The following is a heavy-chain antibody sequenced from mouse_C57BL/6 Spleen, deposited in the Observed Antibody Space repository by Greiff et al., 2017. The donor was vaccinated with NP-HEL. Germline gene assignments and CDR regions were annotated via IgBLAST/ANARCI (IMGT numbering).Heavy chain of an antibody. CDR2: IYPGSGST. Sequence: VQLQQPGAELVKPGASVKMSCKASGYTFTSYWITWVKQRPGQGLEWIGDIYPGSGSTNYNEKFKSKATLTVDTSSSTAYMQLSSLTSEDSAVYYCARYPAYYSPYFDYWGQGTTLTVSS. J-gene: IGHJ2*01. CDR1: GYTFTSYW. D-gene: IGHD2-12*01. V-gene: IGHV1-55*01. CDR3: ARYPAYYSPYFDY.